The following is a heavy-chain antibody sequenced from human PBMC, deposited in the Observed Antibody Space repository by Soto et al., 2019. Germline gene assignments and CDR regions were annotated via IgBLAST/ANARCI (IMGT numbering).Heavy chain of an antibody. J-gene: IGHJ6*02. CDR3: AKDLEGSGLPYYYYGMDV. CDR2: ISYDGSNK. Sequence: GSLRLSCAASGFTFSSYGMHWVRQAPGKGLEWVAVISYDGSNKYYADSVKGRFTISRDNSKNTLYLQMNSLRAEDTAVYYCAKDLEGSGLPYYYYGMDVWGQGTTVTVSS. V-gene: IGHV3-30*18. CDR1: GFTFSSYG. D-gene: IGHD6-25*01.